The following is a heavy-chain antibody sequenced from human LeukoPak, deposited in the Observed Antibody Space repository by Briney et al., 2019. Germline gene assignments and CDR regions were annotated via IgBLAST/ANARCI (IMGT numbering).Heavy chain of an antibody. CDR2: ISYDGSNK. Sequence: PGRSLRLSCAASGFTFSSYVMHWVRQAPGKGLEWVAVISYDGSNKYYADSVKGRITISRDNSKNTLYLQMNSLRAEDTAVYYCAKDQGNDYSNLQNSLDYWGQGTLVTVSS. V-gene: IGHV3-30*18. J-gene: IGHJ4*02. CDR1: GFTFSSYV. CDR3: AKDQGNDYSNLQNSLDY. D-gene: IGHD4-11*01.